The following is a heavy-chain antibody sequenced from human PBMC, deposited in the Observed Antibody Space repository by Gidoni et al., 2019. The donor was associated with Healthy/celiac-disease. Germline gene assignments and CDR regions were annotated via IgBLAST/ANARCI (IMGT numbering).Heavy chain of an antibody. D-gene: IGHD3-16*01. V-gene: IGHV3-74*01. CDR3: ARERGKDGYFDL. J-gene: IGHJ2*01. CDR1: GFSFSSSW. Sequence: EVQLVESGGGLVQPGGSLRLSCAASGFSFSSSWMHWVRQAPGKVLVWVEGINSDGSSTSYADSVKGRFTISRDNAKNTLYLKMNSLRAEDTAVYYCARERGKDGYFDLWGRGTLVTVSS. CDR2: INSDGSST.